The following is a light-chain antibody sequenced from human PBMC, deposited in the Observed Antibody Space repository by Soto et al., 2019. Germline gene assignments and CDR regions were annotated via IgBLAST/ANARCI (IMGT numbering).Light chain of an antibody. CDR2: GAS. CDR3: QKYGSSPRT. V-gene: IGKV3-20*01. J-gene: IGKJ4*01. CDR1: QSVSSSY. Sequence: EIVLTQSPGTLSLSPGERATLSCRASQSVSSSYLAWYQQKPGKAPRLLIFGASIRATDIPDRFSGSGSEKDFSLTITRLEPEDFAMYYCQKYGSSPRTCRGGTNVEI.